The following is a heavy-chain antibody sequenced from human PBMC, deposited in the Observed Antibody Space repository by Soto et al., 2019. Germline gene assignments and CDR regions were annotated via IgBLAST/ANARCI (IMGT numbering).Heavy chain of an antibody. J-gene: IGHJ4*02. V-gene: IGHV3-33*01. CDR2: IWFDGADK. Sequence: PGGSLRLSCAASGFTFSSYGMHWVRQAPGKGLEWLAVIWFDGADKHYADPVRGRFTISRDNFKNTLYLQMNGLRAEDTALYYCAREQKSNSAMGLDYWGQGTPVTVSS. CDR1: GFTFSSYG. D-gene: IGHD1-1*01. CDR3: AREQKSNSAMGLDY.